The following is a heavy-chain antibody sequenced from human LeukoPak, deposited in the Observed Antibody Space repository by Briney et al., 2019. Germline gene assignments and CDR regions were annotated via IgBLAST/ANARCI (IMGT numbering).Heavy chain of an antibody. CDR1: GFTFSSYS. D-gene: IGHD3-9*01. J-gene: IGHJ4*02. V-gene: IGHV3-21*01. CDR3: ATLYDILTGYFGS. Sequence: GGSLRLSCAASGFTFSSYSMNWVRQAPGKGLEWVSSISSSSSYIYYADSVKGRFTITRDNTKNSLYLQMNSPRAEDTAVYYCATLYDILTGYFGSWGQGTLVTVSS. CDR2: ISSSSSYI.